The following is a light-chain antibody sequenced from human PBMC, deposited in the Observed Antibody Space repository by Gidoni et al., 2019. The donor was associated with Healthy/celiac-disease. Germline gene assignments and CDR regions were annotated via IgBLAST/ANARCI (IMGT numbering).Light chain of an antibody. J-gene: IGKJ5*01. CDR2: AAS. Sequence: DIQMTQSPSSLSASVGDRVTITCRASQSISSYLNWYQQKPGKAPKLLIYAASSLQSGVPTRFSGSGSRKDLTLTISGLQDEDFANYYCQQRYSTEVTFGQGTRLEIK. CDR1: QSISSY. V-gene: IGKV1-39*01. CDR3: QQRYSTEVT.